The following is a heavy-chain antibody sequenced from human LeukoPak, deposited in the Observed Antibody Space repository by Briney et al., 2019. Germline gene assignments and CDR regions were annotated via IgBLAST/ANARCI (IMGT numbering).Heavy chain of an antibody. J-gene: IGHJ4*02. CDR2: ISWNSGSI. D-gene: IGHD5-18*01. CDR1: GFTFDDYA. Sequence: PGGSLRLSCAASGFTFDDYAMHWVRQAPGKGLEWVSGISWNSGSIGYADSVKGRFTISRDNAKNSLYLQMNSLRAEDMALYYCAKGSLTHGYGYLFDYWGQGTLVTVSS. V-gene: IGHV3-9*03. CDR3: AKGSLTHGYGYLFDY.